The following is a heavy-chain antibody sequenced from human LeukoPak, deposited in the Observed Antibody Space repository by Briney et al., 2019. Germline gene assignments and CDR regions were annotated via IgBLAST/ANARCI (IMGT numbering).Heavy chain of an antibody. V-gene: IGHV1-69*05. D-gene: IGHD4-11*01. CDR2: IIPIFGTA. CDR1: GGTSSSYA. CDR3: ARVTPDYSNYGY. Sequence: GSSVKVSCKASGGTSSSYAISWVRQAPGQGLEWMGGIIPIFGTANYAQKFQGRVTITTDESTSTAYMELCSLRSEDTAVYYCARVTPDYSNYGYWGQGTLVTVSS. J-gene: IGHJ4*02.